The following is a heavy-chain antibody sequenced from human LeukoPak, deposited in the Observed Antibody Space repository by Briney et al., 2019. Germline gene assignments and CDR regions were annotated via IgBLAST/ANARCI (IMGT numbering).Heavy chain of an antibody. Sequence: PGGSLRLSCTASGFTFGDYAMSWVRQAPGKGLEWVGFIRGKAYGGITEYAASVKGRFTISRDDSKSIAYLQMNSLKTEDTAVYYCTRSSAAAGYFQHWGQGTLVTVSS. V-gene: IGHV3-49*04. CDR1: GFTFGDYA. CDR3: TRSSAAAGYFQH. CDR2: IRGKAYGGIT. D-gene: IGHD6-13*01. J-gene: IGHJ1*01.